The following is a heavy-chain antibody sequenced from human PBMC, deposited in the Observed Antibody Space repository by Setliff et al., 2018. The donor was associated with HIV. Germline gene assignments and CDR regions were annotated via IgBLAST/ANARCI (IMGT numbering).Heavy chain of an antibody. CDR1: GFTFSSYS. J-gene: IGHJ4*02. CDR3: ASIELAAMVPVDY. CDR2: ISSGGEIM. D-gene: IGHD5-18*01. V-gene: IGHV3-23*01. Sequence: GGSLRLSCAASGFTFSSYSMNWVRQAPGKGLEWVSAISSGGEIMFYADSVKGRFTISRDNSKNTLYLQMNTLRVEDTAVYYCASIELAAMVPVDYWGQGTLVTVSS.